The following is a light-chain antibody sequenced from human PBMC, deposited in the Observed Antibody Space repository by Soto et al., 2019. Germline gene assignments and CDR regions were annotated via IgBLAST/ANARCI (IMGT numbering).Light chain of an antibody. J-gene: IGKJ1*01. V-gene: IGKV3-15*01. CDR3: QQCDNWPPAWT. Sequence: EIVMTHSPATLSVSPGERATLSCRASQSVSSNLAGYQQKPGQAPRHLIYGASTRATGTPARFSSSGSRTEVTHTSSSLQSVEFADYGCQQCDNWPPAWTFGQGTKVDIK. CDR1: QSVSSN. CDR2: GAS.